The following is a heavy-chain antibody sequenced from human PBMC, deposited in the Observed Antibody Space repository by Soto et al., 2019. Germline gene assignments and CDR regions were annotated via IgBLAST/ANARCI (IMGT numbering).Heavy chain of an antibody. V-gene: IGHV4-59*01. Sequence: SETKSLTCTVSGGTIGSYFWGWIRQNPGKGLEWIGSIYYSGSTNYNPSLKSRVTISVDTSKNQFSLKLSSVTAADTAVYYCAGSYGDYDWANGFDPWGQGTLVTVSS. CDR2: IYYSGST. CDR1: GGTIGSYF. J-gene: IGHJ5*02. D-gene: IGHD4-17*01. CDR3: AGSYGDYDWANGFDP.